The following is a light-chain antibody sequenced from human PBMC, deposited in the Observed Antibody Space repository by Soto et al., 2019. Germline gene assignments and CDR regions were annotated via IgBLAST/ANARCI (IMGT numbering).Light chain of an antibody. Sequence: EIVLTQSPGTLSLSPGERATLSCRASQSVSSSDLAWYQQKHGQAPRLLIYGASSRATGMPDRFSGSGSGTDLTLTISRLEPEDFAVYYCQQHGSSPLNFGGRTK. V-gene: IGKV3-20*01. CDR1: QSVSSSD. CDR3: QQHGSSPLN. CDR2: GAS. J-gene: IGKJ4*01.